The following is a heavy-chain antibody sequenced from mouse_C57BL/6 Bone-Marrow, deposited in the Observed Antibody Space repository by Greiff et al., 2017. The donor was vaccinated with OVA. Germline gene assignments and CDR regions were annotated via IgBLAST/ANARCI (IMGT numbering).Heavy chain of an antibody. CDR1: GYAFSRSW. J-gene: IGHJ3*01. CDR3: ARRGFAY. V-gene: IGHV1-82*01. CDR2: IYPGDGDT. Sequence: QVQLKQSGPELVKPGASVKISCKASGYAFSRSWCDWVKQRPGKGLEWIGRIYPGDGDTNYNGKFKGKATLTADKSSSTAYMQLSSLTSEDSAVYFCARRGFAYWGQGTLVTVSA.